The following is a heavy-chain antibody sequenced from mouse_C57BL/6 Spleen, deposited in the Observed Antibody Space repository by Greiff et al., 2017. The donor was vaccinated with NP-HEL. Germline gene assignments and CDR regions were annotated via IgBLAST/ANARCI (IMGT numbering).Heavy chain of an antibody. D-gene: IGHD3-2*02. J-gene: IGHJ3*01. CDR1: GYTFTSYW. CDR3: ARSAEGQLRLLFAY. V-gene: IGHV1-69*01. CDR2: IDLSDSYT. Sequence: QVQLQQPGAELVMPGASVKLSCKASGYTFTSYWMHWVKHRPGQGLEWIGEIDLSDSYTNYNQKFKGKSTLTVDKASSTAYMQLSSLTSEDSAVYYCARSAEGQLRLLFAYWGQGTLVTVSA.